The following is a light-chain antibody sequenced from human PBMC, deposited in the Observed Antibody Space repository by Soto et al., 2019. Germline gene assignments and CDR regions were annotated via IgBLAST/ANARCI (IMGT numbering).Light chain of an antibody. CDR3: QQRSNWPVT. CDR1: QSVSSN. J-gene: IGKJ1*01. CDR2: GAS. Sequence: DNALTQSPGTLSLSPGKSATLSWRASQSVSSNLAWYQQKPGQAPRLLIYGASTRATGIPARFSGSGSGTDCTLTISSLEPEDFAVYYCQQRSNWPVTFGQGTKVDI. V-gene: IGKV3-11*01.